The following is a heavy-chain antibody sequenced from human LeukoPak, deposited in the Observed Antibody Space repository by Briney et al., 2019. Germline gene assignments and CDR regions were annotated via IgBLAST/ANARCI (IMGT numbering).Heavy chain of an antibody. Sequence: APLKGSCKASLGTLSSYAISWVRQAPVQGLEWMGGITPIFGTANYAQKFQGRVTITADESTSTAYMELSSLRYEDTAVYYCARGGNYYDSSGYYYWGQGTLVTVSS. V-gene: IGHV1-69*13. D-gene: IGHD3-22*01. CDR3: ARGGNYYDSSGYYY. J-gene: IGHJ4*02. CDR2: ITPIFGTA. CDR1: LGTLSSYA.